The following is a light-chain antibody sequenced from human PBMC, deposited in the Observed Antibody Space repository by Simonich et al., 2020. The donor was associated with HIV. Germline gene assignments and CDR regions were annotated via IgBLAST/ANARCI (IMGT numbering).Light chain of an antibody. CDR1: ALPKKS. CDR3: YSTDSSDNSV. CDR2: EDS. V-gene: IGLV3-10*01. J-gene: IGLJ2*01. Sequence: SYELTQPPSVSVSPGQTARITCSGDALPKKSASWYQQRSGQAPVLVIYEDSKRPSGIPEGFSGSSSGTMATLTIRGAQVEDEADYYCYSTDSSDNSVFGGGTKLTVL.